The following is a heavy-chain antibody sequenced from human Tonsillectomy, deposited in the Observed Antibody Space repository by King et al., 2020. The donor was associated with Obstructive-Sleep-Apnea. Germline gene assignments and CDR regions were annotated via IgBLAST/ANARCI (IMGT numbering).Heavy chain of an antibody. CDR2: IVVGSRNT. Sequence: QLVQSGPEVKKPGTSVKVSCKASGFTLTNSAMQWVRQARGQRLEWIGWIVVGSRNTNYSQKFQERVTITRDMSTSTAYMDLRSLRTEDTAVYYCVVNPSYGSGWATEFAFDYWGQGTLVTVSS. J-gene: IGHJ4*02. V-gene: IGHV1-58*02. CDR1: GFTLTNSA. D-gene: IGHD3-10*01. CDR3: VVNPSYGSGWATEFAFDY.